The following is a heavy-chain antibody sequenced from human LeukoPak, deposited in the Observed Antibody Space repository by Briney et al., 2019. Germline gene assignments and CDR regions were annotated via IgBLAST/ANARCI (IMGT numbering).Heavy chain of an antibody. Sequence: GASVKVSRKSSGYTFTGYYMHWLRQAPGQGLEWMGWINPNSGGTNYAQKFQGRVTMTRDTSISKAYMELSRLRSDEKDVYYCARGLNHYYDSSGDDLEYWGQGTLVTVSS. CDR3: ARGLNHYYDSSGDDLEY. V-gene: IGHV1-2*02. D-gene: IGHD3-22*01. J-gene: IGHJ4*02. CDR1: GYTFTGYY. CDR2: INPNSGGT.